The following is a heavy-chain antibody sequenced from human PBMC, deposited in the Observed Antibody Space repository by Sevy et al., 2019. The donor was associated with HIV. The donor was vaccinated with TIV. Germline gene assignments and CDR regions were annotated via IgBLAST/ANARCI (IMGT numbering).Heavy chain of an antibody. D-gene: IGHD1-26*01. CDR1: GFTFSSYS. CDR2: ISSSSSYI. CDR3: AREDELYRGGYGGDY. V-gene: IGHV3-21*01. J-gene: IGHJ4*02. Sequence: GGSLRLSCAASGFTFSSYSMNWVRQAPGKGLEWVSSISSSSSYIYYADSVKGRFTISRDNAKNSLYLQMNSLRAEDTAGDYCAREDELYRGGYGGDYWGQGTLVTVSS.